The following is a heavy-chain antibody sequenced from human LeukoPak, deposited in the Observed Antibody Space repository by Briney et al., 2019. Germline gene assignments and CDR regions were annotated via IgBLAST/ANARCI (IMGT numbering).Heavy chain of an antibody. CDR1: GGTFSSYA. Sequence: GASVKVSCKASGGTFSSYAISWVRQAPGQGLEWMGRIIPILGIANYAQKFQGRVTITADKSTSTAYMELSSLRSEDTAVYYCASTSFLGYFSSTSCYDRYYYGMDVWGQGTTVTVSS. D-gene: IGHD2-2*01. V-gene: IGHV1-69*04. CDR3: ASTSFLGYFSSTSCYDRYYYGMDV. CDR2: IIPILGIA. J-gene: IGHJ6*02.